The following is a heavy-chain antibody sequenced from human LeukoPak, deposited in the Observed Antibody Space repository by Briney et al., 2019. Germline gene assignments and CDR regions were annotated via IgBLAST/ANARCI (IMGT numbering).Heavy chain of an antibody. CDR2: ITSSSSTI. V-gene: IGHV3-48*04. CDR1: GFTFSTYS. Sequence: GGSLRLSCAASGFTFSTYSLNWVRQAPGKGLEWVSYITSSSSTIYYADSVKGRFTISRDNAKNSLYLQMNSLRAEDTAVYYCARGGYCSSTSCNHNWFDPWGQGTLVTVSP. CDR3: ARGGYCSSTSCNHNWFDP. D-gene: IGHD2-2*01. J-gene: IGHJ5*02.